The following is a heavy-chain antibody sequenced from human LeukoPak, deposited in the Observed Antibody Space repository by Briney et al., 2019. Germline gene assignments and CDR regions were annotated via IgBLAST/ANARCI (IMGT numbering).Heavy chain of an antibody. CDR3: ARDPFLWFGEGSNWFDP. V-gene: IGHV1-46*01. CDR1: GYTFTSNY. Sequence: ASVKVSCKAFGYTFTSNYMHWVRQAPGQGPEWMGVISPSGGSTTYAQKFQGRVTLTRDMSTSTDYLELRSLRSDDTAVYYCARDPFLWFGEGSNWFDPWGQGTLVTVSS. J-gene: IGHJ5*02. D-gene: IGHD3-10*01. CDR2: ISPSGGST.